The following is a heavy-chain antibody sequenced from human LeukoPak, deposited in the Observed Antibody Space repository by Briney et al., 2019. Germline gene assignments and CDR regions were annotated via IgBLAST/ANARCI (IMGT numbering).Heavy chain of an antibody. CDR2: IKKDGSEK. CDR1: GFTFSSYW. V-gene: IGHV3-7*01. CDR3: ARDRAWYYYGSGSYYYLDY. Sequence: GGSLRLSCAASGFTFSSYWMSWVRQAAGKGLEWVAYIKKDGSEKYYVDSVKGRSTISRDNAKNSLYLQMNSLRAEDTAVYYCARDRAWYYYGSGSYYYLDYWGQGTLVTVSS. J-gene: IGHJ4*02. D-gene: IGHD3-10*01.